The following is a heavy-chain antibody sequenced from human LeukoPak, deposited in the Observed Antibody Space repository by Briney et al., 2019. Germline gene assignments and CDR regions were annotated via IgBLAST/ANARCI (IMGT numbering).Heavy chain of an antibody. CDR3: AKGSHIVVVPAARLDY. V-gene: IGHV3-23*01. CDR2: ISGSGGST. CDR1: GFTFSSYA. J-gene: IGHJ4*02. D-gene: IGHD2-2*01. Sequence: GGSLRLSCAASGFTFSSYAMSWVRQAPGKGLEWGSAISGSGGSTYYADSGKGRFTISRDNSKNTLYLQMNSLRAEDTAVYYCAKGSHIVVVPAARLDYWGQGTLVTVSS.